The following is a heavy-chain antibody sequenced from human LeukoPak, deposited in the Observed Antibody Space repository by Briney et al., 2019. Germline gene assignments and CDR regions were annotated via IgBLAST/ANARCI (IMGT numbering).Heavy chain of an antibody. D-gene: IGHD1-26*01. CDR1: GFSFSDFY. CDR3: AREARGSGRDFDY. Sequence: PGGSLRLSCAASGFSFSDFYMSWIRQAPGMGLEWISYIGTRSNPIYYADSVKGRFTISRDDAKNSLYLQTNSLRDEDTAVYFCAREARGSGRDFDYWGQGILVTVSS. CDR2: IGTRSNPI. J-gene: IGHJ4*02. V-gene: IGHV3-11*01.